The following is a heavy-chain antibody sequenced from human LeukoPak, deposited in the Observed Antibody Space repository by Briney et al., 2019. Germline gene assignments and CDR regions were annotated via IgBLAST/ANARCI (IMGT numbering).Heavy chain of an antibody. CDR2: ISSSSSYI. CDR3: GRGPGDFWSGYAEYYYYYGMDV. V-gene: IGHV3-21*01. CDR1: GFTFSSYS. J-gene: IGHJ6*02. Sequence: GGSLRLSCAASGFTFSSYSMNWVRQAPGNGLEWVSSISSSSSYIYYADSGKGRFTISRDNAKNSLYLQMNSLRAEDTAVYYCGRGPGDFWSGYAEYYYYYGMDVWGQGTTVTVSS. D-gene: IGHD3-3*01.